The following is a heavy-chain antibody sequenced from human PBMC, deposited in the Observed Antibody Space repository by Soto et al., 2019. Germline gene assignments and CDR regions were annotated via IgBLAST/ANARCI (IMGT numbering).Heavy chain of an antibody. V-gene: IGHV1-69*12. CDR1: GGTFSSSA. CDR2: IIPLFGTA. D-gene: IGHD1-20*01. J-gene: IGHJ6*02. CDR3: ARGITVTVTYYYGMDV. Sequence: QVQLVQSGAEVKKPGSSVKVSCKASGGTFSSSAISWVRQAPGQGLEWMGGIIPLFGTADDAQKFQGRVTITADASTSTAYMELSSLRSEDTAVYYCARGITVTVTYYYGMDVWGPGTTVTVSS.